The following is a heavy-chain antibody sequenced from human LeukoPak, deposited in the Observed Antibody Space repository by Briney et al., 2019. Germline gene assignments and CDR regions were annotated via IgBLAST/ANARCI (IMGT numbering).Heavy chain of an antibody. D-gene: IGHD3-10*01. V-gene: IGHV3-74*01. Sequence: GGSLRLSCAASGFTFSTSWMHWVRQAAGKGLEWVSHVSTGGSTTAYADSVKGRFTISRDNSKNTVYLQMNSLRAEDTAVYYCARSIGYGESWGQGTLVTVSS. CDR3: ARSIGYGES. CDR1: GFTFSTSW. CDR2: VSTGGSTT. J-gene: IGHJ5*02.